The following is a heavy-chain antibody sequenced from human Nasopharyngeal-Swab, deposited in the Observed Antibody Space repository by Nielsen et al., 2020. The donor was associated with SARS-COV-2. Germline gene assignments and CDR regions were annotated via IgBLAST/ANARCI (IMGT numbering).Heavy chain of an antibody. J-gene: IGHJ6*02. CDR3: ARGGLDYDFWSAYFMDV. V-gene: IGHV3-21*01. Sequence: GESLKISCAASGFTFNNYNFNWVRQAPGKGLEWVSSISSSSSYIYYADPVKGRFTISRDNAKNSLYLQMNSLRAEDTAVYYCARGGLDYDFWSAYFMDVWGQGTTVTVSS. CDR1: GFTFNNYN. CDR2: ISSSSSYI. D-gene: IGHD3-3*01.